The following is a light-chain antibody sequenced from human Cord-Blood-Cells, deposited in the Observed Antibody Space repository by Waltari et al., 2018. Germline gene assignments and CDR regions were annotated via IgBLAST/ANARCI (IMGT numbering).Light chain of an antibody. J-gene: IGLJ2*01. Sequence: QSALTQPASVSGSPGQSITISCTGTSSDVGGYNYVSWYQQHPGKAPKLMIYDVSNRPSGVSNRFSDSKSGNTASLTISGLQAEDEADYYCSSYTSSWVVFGGGTKLTVL. CDR2: DVS. CDR1: SSDVGGYNY. V-gene: IGLV2-14*01. CDR3: SSYTSSWVV.